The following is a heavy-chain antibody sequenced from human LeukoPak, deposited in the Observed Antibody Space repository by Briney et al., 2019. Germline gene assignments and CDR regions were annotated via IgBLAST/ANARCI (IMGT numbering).Heavy chain of an antibody. Sequence: GSLRLSCAASGFTVSSNYMSWVRQAPGKGLEWVSVIYSGGSTYYADSVKGRFTISRDNSKNTLYLQMNSLRAEDTAVYYCAKAGQTVTADFDYWGQGTLVTVSS. D-gene: IGHD2-21*02. J-gene: IGHJ4*02. V-gene: IGHV3-66*01. CDR3: AKAGQTVTADFDY. CDR2: IYSGGST. CDR1: GFTVSSNY.